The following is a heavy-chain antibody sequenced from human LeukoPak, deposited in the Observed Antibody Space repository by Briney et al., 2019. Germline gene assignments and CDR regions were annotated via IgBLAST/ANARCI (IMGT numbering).Heavy chain of an antibody. D-gene: IGHD3-16*01. J-gene: IGHJ4*02. CDR1: GYTFTSYD. CDR3: ARDYDSYAGY. CDR2: MNPRNGDT. V-gene: IGHV1-8*01. Sequence: ASVKVSCKASGYTFTSYDINSVRQADGQGLEWIGWMNPRNGDTGFVEKFQGRITMTRDTSKTTAYLELSSLRSEDTAVYYCARDYDSYAGYWGQGTLVTVSS.